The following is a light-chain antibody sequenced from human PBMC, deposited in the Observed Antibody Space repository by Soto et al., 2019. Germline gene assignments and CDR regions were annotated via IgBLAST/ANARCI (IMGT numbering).Light chain of an antibody. CDR1: QSLSSNF. CDR2: DSS. Sequence: EIVLTQSPATLSLSPGERATLSCRASQSLSSNFLAWYQQKPGQPPRLLIYDSSTRATGFPDRFSGSGSGTDFTLTIIRLEPEDFATYFCQQSYTTPVYSFGQGTKLEIK. V-gene: IGKV3D-20*02. J-gene: IGKJ2*01. CDR3: QQSYTTPVYS.